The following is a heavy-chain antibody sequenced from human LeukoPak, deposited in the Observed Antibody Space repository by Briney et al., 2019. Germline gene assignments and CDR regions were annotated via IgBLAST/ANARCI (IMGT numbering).Heavy chain of an antibody. J-gene: IGHJ4*02. Sequence: ASVKVSCKASGYTFTSYGISWVRQAPGQGLEWMGWISAYNGNTNYAQKLQGSVTMTTDTSTSTAYMELRSLRSDDTAVYYCARVESKLRYFDWLGMDYWGQGTLVTVSS. CDR2: ISAYNGNT. V-gene: IGHV1-18*04. CDR3: ARVESKLRYFDWLGMDY. CDR1: GYTFTSYG. D-gene: IGHD3-9*01.